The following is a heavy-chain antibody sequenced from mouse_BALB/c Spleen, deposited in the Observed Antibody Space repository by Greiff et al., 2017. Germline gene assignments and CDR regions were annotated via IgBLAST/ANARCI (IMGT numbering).Heavy chain of an antibody. CDR3: ARALHPAYAMDY. V-gene: IGHV1S132*01. CDR1: GYTFTDYI. Sequence: QVQLQQSGAGLVKPGASVKLSCKASGYTFTDYIIHWVKQRPGQGLGWIGEIFPGTGTTYYNEKFKGKATLTIDTSSSTAYMQLSSLTSEDSAVYFCARALHPAYAMDYWGQGTSVTVSS. J-gene: IGHJ4*01. D-gene: IGHD2-10*01. CDR2: IFPGTGTT.